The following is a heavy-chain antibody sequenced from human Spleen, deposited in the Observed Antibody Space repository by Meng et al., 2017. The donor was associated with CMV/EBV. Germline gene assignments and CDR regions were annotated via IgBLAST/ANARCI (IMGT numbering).Heavy chain of an antibody. V-gene: IGHV3-7*01. CDR3: ARAPNYYDSSGLADY. D-gene: IGHD3-22*01. CDR2: INQDGSET. Sequence: GESLKISCAVSGFTFSSNWMTWVRQAPGKGLEWVANINQDGSETYYVDSVKGRFTISRDNSKNTLYLQMNSLRAEDTAVYYCARAPNYYDSSGLADYWGQGTLVTVSS. J-gene: IGHJ4*02. CDR1: GFTFSSNW.